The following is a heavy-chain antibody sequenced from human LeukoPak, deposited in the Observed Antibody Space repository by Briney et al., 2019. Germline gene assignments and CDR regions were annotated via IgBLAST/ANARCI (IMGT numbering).Heavy chain of an antibody. J-gene: IGHJ4*02. CDR3: ARTQSGSYYVFDY. CDR1: GYSISRSNW. CDR2: IYYSGST. V-gene: IGHV4-28*01. Sequence: SETLSLTCAVSGYSISRSNWWGWIRQPPGKGLEWIGYIYYSGSTYYNPSLKSRVTMSVDTSKNQFSLKLSSVTAVDTAVYYCARTQSGSYYVFDYWGQGTLVTVSS. D-gene: IGHD1-26*01.